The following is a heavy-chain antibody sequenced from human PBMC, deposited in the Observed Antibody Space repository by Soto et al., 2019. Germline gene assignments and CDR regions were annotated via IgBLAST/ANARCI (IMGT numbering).Heavy chain of an antibody. CDR2: INPNSGGT. V-gene: IGHV1-2*04. Sequence: QVQLVQSGAEVKKPGAAVKVSCNASGYAFTGYYMHWVRQAPGQGLEWIGWINPNSGGTNYAQKFQGWVTMTKDTSSSTTYMGLNRYDTAVYYCAGAYRSSADFDYWGHGTLVTVSS. D-gene: IGHD6-6*01. J-gene: IGHJ4*01. CDR1: GYAFTGYY. CDR3: AGAYRSSADFDY.